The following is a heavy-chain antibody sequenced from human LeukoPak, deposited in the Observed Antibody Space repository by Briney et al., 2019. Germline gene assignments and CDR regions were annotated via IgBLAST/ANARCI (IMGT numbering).Heavy chain of an antibody. V-gene: IGHV3-21*01. CDR2: ISGSSSYI. Sequence: GGSLRLSCAASGFTFSSYSMSWVRQAPGKGLEWVSSISGSSSYINYADSVKGRFTISRDNAQNSLFLQLNSLRAEDTAVYYCARDPYSSGWYKDAFDIWGQGTMVTVSS. D-gene: IGHD6-19*01. J-gene: IGHJ3*02. CDR3: ARDPYSSGWYKDAFDI. CDR1: GFTFSSYS.